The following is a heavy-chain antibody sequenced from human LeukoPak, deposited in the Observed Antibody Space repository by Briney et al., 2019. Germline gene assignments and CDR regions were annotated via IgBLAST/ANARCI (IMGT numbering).Heavy chain of an antibody. CDR1: GDSISSYY. V-gene: IGHV4-59*12. Sequence: SETLSLTCTVSGDSISSYYWSWIRQPPGKGLEWIGYIYYSGSTNYNPSLKSRVTISVDTSKNQFSLRLRFVTAADTAVYYCAKDDRWLQFCCWGQGTLVTVSA. CDR2: IYYSGST. J-gene: IGHJ4*02. D-gene: IGHD5-24*01. CDR3: AKDDRWLQFCC.